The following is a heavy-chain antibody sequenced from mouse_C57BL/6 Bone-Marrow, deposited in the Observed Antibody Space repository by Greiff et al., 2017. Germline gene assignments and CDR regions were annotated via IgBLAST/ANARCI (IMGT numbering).Heavy chain of an antibody. Sequence: EVQLQQSGPVLVKPGASVKMSCKASGYTFTDYYMNWVKQSHGKSLEWIGVINPYNGGPSYNQKFKGKATLTVDKSSSTAYMELNSLTSEDSAVYYCARLDSSGYGWFAYWGQGTLVTVSA. CDR2: INPYNGGP. V-gene: IGHV1-19*01. D-gene: IGHD3-2*02. J-gene: IGHJ3*01. CDR3: ARLDSSGYGWFAY. CDR1: GYTFTDYY.